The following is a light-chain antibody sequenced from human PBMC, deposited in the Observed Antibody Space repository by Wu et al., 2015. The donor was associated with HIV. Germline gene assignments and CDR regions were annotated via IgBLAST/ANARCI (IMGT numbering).Light chain of an antibody. CDR2: DAS. CDR3: QYRTT. J-gene: IGKJ5*01. V-gene: IGKV3-11*01. Sequence: EIVLTQSPATLSLSPGERAILSCRASQSVSAYLAWYQQHPGQAPRLLIYDASKRATGIPPRFSGRGSETDFTLTISSLESEDFALYYCQYRTTFGQGTRLESK. CDR1: QSVSAY.